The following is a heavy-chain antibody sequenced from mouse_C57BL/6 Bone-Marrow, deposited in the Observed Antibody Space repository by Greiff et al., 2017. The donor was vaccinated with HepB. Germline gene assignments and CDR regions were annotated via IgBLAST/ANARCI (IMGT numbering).Heavy chain of an antibody. CDR1: GFTFSDYG. CDR2: ISSGSSTI. J-gene: IGHJ2*01. CDR3: ARLGRGYFDY. Sequence: EVKLEESGGGLVKPGGSLKLSCAASGFTFSDYGMHWVRQAPEKGLEWVAYISSGSSTIYYADTVKGRFTISRDNAKNTLFLQMTSLRSEDTAMYYCARLGRGYFDYWGQGTTLTVSS. D-gene: IGHD4-1*01. V-gene: IGHV5-17*01.